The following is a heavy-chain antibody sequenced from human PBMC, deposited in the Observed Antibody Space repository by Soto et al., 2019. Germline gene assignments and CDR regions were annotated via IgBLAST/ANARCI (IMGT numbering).Heavy chain of an antibody. D-gene: IGHD3-3*01. CDR1: GVSISSSHW. V-gene: IGHV4-4*02. J-gene: IGHJ6*02. CDR3: ARCAYGSYTFGIDV. CDR2: IHYSGTT. Sequence: QVQLQESGPGLVKSSGTLSLTCAVSGVSISSSHWWTWVRQPPGKGLEWIGEIHYSGTTNYTPPLGGRVTIAADKSRNQFSLIRSSVTAADTAVYYCARCAYGSYTFGIDVWGQGTTVTVSS.